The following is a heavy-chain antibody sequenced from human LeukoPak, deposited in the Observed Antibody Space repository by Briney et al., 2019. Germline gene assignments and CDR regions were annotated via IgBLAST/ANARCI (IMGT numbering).Heavy chain of an antibody. Sequence: PGGTLRLSCAASGFTFSSYGMHWVRQAPGKGLEWVAVIWYDGSNKYYADSVKGRFTISRDNSKNTLYLQMNSLRAEDTAVYYCARAGGHYYDSSGYPGVFDYWGQGTLVTVSS. CDR1: GFTFSSYG. J-gene: IGHJ4*02. D-gene: IGHD3-22*01. CDR2: IWYDGSNK. V-gene: IGHV3-33*01. CDR3: ARAGGHYYDSSGYPGVFDY.